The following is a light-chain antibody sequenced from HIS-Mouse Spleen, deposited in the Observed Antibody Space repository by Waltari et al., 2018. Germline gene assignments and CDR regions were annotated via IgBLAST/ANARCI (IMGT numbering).Light chain of an antibody. CDR3: YSTDSSGNHRV. Sequence: SYELTQPPSVSVSPGQTARITCSGDALPKKYAYWYQQISGQAPVLVIYEDSKRPSGIPEGFSGSSSGTMATLTISGAQVEDEADYYCYSTDSSGNHRVFGGGTKLTVL. CDR2: EDS. CDR1: ALPKKY. J-gene: IGLJ2*01. V-gene: IGLV3-10*01.